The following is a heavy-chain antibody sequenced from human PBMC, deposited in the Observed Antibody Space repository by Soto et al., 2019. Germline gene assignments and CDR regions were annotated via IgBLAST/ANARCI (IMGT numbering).Heavy chain of an antibody. D-gene: IGHD3-3*01. CDR3: ARALYYDFWSGHFDY. CDR1: GGSISSGGYS. J-gene: IGHJ4*02. CDR2: IYHSGST. V-gene: IGHV4-30-2*01. Sequence: QLQLQESGSGLVKPSQTLSLTCAVSGGSISSGGYSWSWIRQPPGKGLEWIGYIYHSGSTYYNPSLKRRVTISVDRSKNQFSLKLSPVTAADTAVYYCARALYYDFWSGHFDYWGQGTLVTVSS.